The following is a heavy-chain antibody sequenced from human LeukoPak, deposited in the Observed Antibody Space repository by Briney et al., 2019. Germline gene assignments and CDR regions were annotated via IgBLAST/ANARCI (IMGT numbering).Heavy chain of an antibody. CDR2: IEQDGSGK. CDR1: GFTFSTYW. Sequence: GGSLRLSCAASGFTFSTYWMTWVRQAPGKGLEWVANIEQDGSGKYYVDSVRGRFTISRDNAKNSLYLQMNSLRAEDTAVYFCRCGSWRSSFDYWGQGTLVTVSS. J-gene: IGHJ4*02. CDR3: RCGSWRSSFDY. V-gene: IGHV3-7*02. D-gene: IGHD3-10*01.